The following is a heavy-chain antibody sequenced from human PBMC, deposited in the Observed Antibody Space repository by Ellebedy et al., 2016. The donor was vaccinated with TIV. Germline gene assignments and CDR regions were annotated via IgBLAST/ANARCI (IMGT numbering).Heavy chain of an antibody. CDR3: ARHPNYDTYYFDY. Sequence: GESLKISCKGSGYFFTTYWIGWVRQMPGKGLEWMGIIYPRDSYTRYSPSFHGQVTISADKSISTAYLQWSSLRASDTAMYYCARHPNYDTYYFDYWGQGTLVTVSS. CDR1: GYFFTTYW. V-gene: IGHV5-51*01. J-gene: IGHJ4*02. CDR2: IYPRDSYT. D-gene: IGHD3-16*01.